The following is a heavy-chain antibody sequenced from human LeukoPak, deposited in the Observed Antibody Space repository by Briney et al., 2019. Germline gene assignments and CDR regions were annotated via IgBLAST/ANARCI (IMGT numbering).Heavy chain of an antibody. J-gene: IGHJ2*01. D-gene: IGHD3-9*01. V-gene: IGHV4-38-2*02. Sequence: SETPSLTCTVSGYSISSGYYWGWIRQPPGKGLEWIGSIYHSGSTYYNPSLKSRVTISVDTSKNQFSLKLSSVTAADTAVYYCARVLKTGMTGYYSDLWGRGTLVTVSS. CDR1: GYSISSGYY. CDR2: IYHSGST. CDR3: ARVLKTGMTGYYSDL.